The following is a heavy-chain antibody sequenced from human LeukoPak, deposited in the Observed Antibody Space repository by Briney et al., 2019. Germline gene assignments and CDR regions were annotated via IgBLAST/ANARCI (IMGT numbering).Heavy chain of an antibody. CDR2: IWYGGSNK. J-gene: IGHJ4*02. D-gene: IGHD1-20*01. V-gene: IGHV3-33*01. Sequence: GRSLRLSCAASGFTFSSYGMHWVRQAPGKGLEWVAVIWYGGSNKYYADSVKGRFTISRDNSKNTLYLQMNSLRAEDTAVYYCARDYNWGGFDYWGQGTLVTVSS. CDR1: GFTFSSYG. CDR3: ARDYNWGGFDY.